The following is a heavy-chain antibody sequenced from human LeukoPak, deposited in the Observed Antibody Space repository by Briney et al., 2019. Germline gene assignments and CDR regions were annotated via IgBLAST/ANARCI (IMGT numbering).Heavy chain of an antibody. V-gene: IGHV4-34*01. D-gene: IGHD2-2*01. CDR2: INHSGST. J-gene: IGHJ5*02. CDR1: GGSLSGYY. CDR3: ARVYIVVVPAGFDP. Sequence: SETLSLTCAVYGGSLSGYYWSWIRQPPGKGLEWIGEINHSGSTNYNPSLKSRVTISVDTSKNQFSLKLSSVTAADTAVYYCARVYIVVVPAGFDPWGQGTLVTVSS.